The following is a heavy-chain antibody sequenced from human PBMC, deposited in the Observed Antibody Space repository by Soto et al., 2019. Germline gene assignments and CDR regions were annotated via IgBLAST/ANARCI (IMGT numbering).Heavy chain of an antibody. V-gene: IGHV3-9*01. J-gene: IGHJ3*02. D-gene: IGHD6-13*01. CDR2: ISWNSGSI. Sequence: EVQLVESGGGLVQPGRSLRLSCAASGFTFDDYAMHWVRQAPGKGLEWVSGISWNSGSIGYADSVKGRFTISRDNAKNSLYLKMNRLSAEDTALYYCAKDIQDSSSLYAAFDIWGQGTMVTVSS. CDR1: GFTFDDYA. CDR3: AKDIQDSSSLYAAFDI.